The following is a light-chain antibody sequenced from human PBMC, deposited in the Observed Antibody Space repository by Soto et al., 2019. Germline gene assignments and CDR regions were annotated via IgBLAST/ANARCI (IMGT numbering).Light chain of an antibody. J-gene: IGKJ4*01. CDR3: QQHNNWPLT. V-gene: IGKV3-15*01. CDR1: QSVSSN. Sequence: EIVMTQSPATLSVSPGERATLSCRASQSVSSNLAWYQQKPGQAPRLLIYGASTRATGFPARFSGSGSGTDFTLTISSLQSEDFAVYYCQQHNNWPLTFGGGTKVEI. CDR2: GAS.